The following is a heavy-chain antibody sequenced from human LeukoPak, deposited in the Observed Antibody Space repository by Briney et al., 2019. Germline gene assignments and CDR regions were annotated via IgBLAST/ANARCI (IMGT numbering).Heavy chain of an antibody. CDR1: GFTFSSYA. Sequence: GGSLRLPCAASGFTFSSYAMSWVRQAPGKGLEWVSVISGSGGSTYYADSVKGRFTISRDNSKSTLYLQMNSLRAEDTAVYYCAGGYHWFDPWGQGTLVTVSS. CDR3: AGGYHWFDP. CDR2: ISGSGGST. V-gene: IGHV3-23*01. D-gene: IGHD1-1*01. J-gene: IGHJ5*02.